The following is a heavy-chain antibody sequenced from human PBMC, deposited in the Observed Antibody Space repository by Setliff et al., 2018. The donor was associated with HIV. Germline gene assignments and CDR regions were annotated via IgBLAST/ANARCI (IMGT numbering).Heavy chain of an antibody. CDR3: AWGYYGSGSYYNVLFFDY. CDR1: GFTFSSYS. V-gene: IGHV3-48*01. CDR2: ISSSSRSI. Sequence: PSETLSLSCAASGFTFSSYSMNWVRQAPGKGLEWVSYISSSSRSIYYADSVKGRFTISRDNAKNSLYLQMNSLRAEDTAVYYCAWGYYGSGSYYNVLFFDYWGQGT. J-gene: IGHJ4*02. D-gene: IGHD3-10*01.